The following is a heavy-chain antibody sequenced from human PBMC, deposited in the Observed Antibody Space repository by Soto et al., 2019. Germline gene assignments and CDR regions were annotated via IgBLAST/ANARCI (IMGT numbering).Heavy chain of an antibody. D-gene: IGHD2-2*01. Sequence: HPGGSLRLSCAASGFAFSTYVMSWVRQAPGKGLEWVSYINSGSSLIYYADSVRGRFTISRDNAKNLLYLQMDSLRSEDTAVYYCARRGACISTSCSLDYWGQGTLVTVSS. V-gene: IGHV3-48*01. J-gene: IGHJ4*02. CDR1: GFAFSTYV. CDR2: INSGSSLI. CDR3: ARRGACISTSCSLDY.